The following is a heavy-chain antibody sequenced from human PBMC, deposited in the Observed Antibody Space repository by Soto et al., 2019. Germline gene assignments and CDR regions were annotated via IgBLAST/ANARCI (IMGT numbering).Heavy chain of an antibody. CDR3: AIDYHSGYADAFDI. J-gene: IGHJ3*02. D-gene: IGHD5-12*01. CDR2: INPNSGGT. V-gene: IGHV1-2*04. CDR1: GYTFTGYY. Sequence: QVQLVQSGAEVKKPGASVKVSCKASGYTFTGYYMHWVRQAPGQGLEWMGWINPNSGGTNYAQKFQGWVTMTRDTSIRTAYMELSRLRSDDTAVYYCAIDYHSGYADAFDIWGQGTMVTVSS.